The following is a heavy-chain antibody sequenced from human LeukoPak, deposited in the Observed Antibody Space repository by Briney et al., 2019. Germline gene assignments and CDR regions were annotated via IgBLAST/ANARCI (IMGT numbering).Heavy chain of an antibody. J-gene: IGHJ4*01. CDR3: ARGARGYSYG. Sequence: SETLPLTCNVSGVSVNSGSYYWSWIRQPPGKGLEWIGYIYNSGTTNYNPSLKSRVTISVDSSKNQFSLKLTSVTAADTAVYYCARGARGYSYGWGQGTLVTVSS. CDR1: GVSVNSGSYY. D-gene: IGHD5-18*01. CDR2: IYNSGTT. V-gene: IGHV4-61*01.